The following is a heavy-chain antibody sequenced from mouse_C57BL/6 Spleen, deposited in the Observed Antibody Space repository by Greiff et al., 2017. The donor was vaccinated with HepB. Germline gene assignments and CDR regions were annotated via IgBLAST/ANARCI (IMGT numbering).Heavy chain of an antibody. D-gene: IGHD2-3*01. Sequence: EVQLQQSGPELVKPGASVKISCKASGYTFTDYYMNWVKQSHGKRLEWVGDINPNNGGTSYNQKFKGRATLTVDKSSSTAYMELRSLTTEDSAVYYCARDGQAWFAYWGQGTLVTVSA. CDR2: INPNNGGT. CDR1: GYTFTDYY. CDR3: ARDGQAWFAY. J-gene: IGHJ3*01. V-gene: IGHV1-26*01.